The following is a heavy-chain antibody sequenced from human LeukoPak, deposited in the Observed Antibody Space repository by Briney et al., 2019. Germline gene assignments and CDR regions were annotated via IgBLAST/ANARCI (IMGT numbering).Heavy chain of an antibody. CDR3: AKVEVVPAAYDYYYYYMDV. CDR1: GFTFSSYA. D-gene: IGHD2-2*01. V-gene: IGHV3-23*01. Sequence: PGGSLRLSCAASGFTFSSYAMSWVRQAPGKGLEWVSAISGSGGSTYYADSVKGRFTISRDNSKNTLYLQMNSLRAEDTAVYYCAKVEVVPAAYDYYYYYMDVWGKGTTVTVSS. CDR2: ISGSGGST. J-gene: IGHJ6*03.